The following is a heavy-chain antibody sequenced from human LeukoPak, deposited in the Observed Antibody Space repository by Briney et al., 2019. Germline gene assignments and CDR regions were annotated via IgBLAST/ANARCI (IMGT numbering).Heavy chain of an antibody. CDR3: ARGKLIRYFDWLSRQFDY. Sequence: SETLSLTCAVYGGSFSGYYWSWIRQPPGKGLEWIGEINHSGSTNYNPSLKSRVTISVDTSMNQFSLKLSSVTAADTAVYYCARGKLIRYFDWLSRQFDYWGQGTLVTVSS. D-gene: IGHD3-9*01. J-gene: IGHJ4*02. V-gene: IGHV4-34*01. CDR2: INHSGST. CDR1: GGSFSGYY.